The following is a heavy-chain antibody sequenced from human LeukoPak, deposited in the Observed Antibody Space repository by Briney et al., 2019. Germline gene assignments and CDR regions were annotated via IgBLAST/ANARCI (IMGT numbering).Heavy chain of an antibody. Sequence: PGGSLRLSCAASGFSFADSWMHWVRQAPGKGLAWVSRINNDGSDTRYADSVRGRFTISRDNAKNTLYLQMNSLRAEDTAVYYCARVSGLGMNEYYQHWGQGTLVTVPS. V-gene: IGHV3-74*01. CDR2: INNDGSDT. CDR1: GFSFADSW. J-gene: IGHJ1*01. D-gene: IGHD3-10*01. CDR3: ARVSGLGMNEYYQH.